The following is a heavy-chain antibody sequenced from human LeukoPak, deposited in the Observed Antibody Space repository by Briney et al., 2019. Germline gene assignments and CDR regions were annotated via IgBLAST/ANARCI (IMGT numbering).Heavy chain of an antibody. V-gene: IGHV3-23*01. CDR2: ISGSGGST. Sequence: GGSLRLSCAASGFTFSSYAMSWVRQAPGKGLEWVSAISGSGGSTYYADSVKGRFTISRDNSKNTLYQQMNSLRAEDTAVYYCAKYSSSWYYYFDYWGQGTLVTVSS. J-gene: IGHJ4*02. D-gene: IGHD6-13*01. CDR1: GFTFSSYA. CDR3: AKYSSSWYYYFDY.